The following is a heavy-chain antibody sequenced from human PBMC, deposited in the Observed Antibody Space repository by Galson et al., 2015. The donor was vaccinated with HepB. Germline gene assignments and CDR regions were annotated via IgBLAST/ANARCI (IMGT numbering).Heavy chain of an antibody. CDR1: GFTFSDYY. J-gene: IGHJ3*02. V-gene: IGHV3-11*03. CDR3: ASSVAGTGDAFDI. CDR2: ISSSSSYT. D-gene: IGHD6-19*01. Sequence: SLRLSCAASGFTFSDYYMSWIRQAPGKGLEWVSYISSSSSYTNYADSVKGRFTISRDNAKNSLYLQMNSLRAEDTAVYYCASSVAGTGDAFDIWGQGTMVTVSS.